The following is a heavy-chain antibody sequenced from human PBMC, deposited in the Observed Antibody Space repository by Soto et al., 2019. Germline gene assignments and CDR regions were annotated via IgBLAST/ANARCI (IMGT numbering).Heavy chain of an antibody. CDR1: GGTFSSYA. J-gene: IGHJ6*02. D-gene: IGHD2-2*01. V-gene: IGHV1-69*13. Sequence: ASVKVSCKASGGTFSSYAISWVRQAPGQGLEWMGGIIPIFGTANYAQKFQGRVTITADESTSTAYMELSSLRSEDTAWYYCARGVVLGYCSSTSCPPGRYYYYGMDVWGQGTTVTVSS. CDR2: IIPIFGTA. CDR3: ARGVVLGYCSSTSCPPGRYYYYGMDV.